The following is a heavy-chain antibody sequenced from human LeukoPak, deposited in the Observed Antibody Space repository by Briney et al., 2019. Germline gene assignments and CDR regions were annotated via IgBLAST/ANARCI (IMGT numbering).Heavy chain of an antibody. Sequence: GGSLRLSCAASGFTFDDYAMPWVRQAPGKGLEWVSGISWNSGSIGYADSVKGRFTISRDNAKNSLYLQMNSLRAEDTALYYCAKVYYGDYVPFDYWGQGTLVTVSS. V-gene: IGHV3-9*01. CDR2: ISWNSGSI. D-gene: IGHD4-17*01. CDR1: GFTFDDYA. J-gene: IGHJ4*02. CDR3: AKVYYGDYVPFDY.